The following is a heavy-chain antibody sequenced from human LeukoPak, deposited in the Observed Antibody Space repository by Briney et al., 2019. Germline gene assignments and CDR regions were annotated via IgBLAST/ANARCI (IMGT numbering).Heavy chain of an antibody. J-gene: IGHJ4*02. CDR1: GGSISSGSYY. CDR2: IYTSGST. CDR3: AREGLEDYYDSSGYYN. V-gene: IGHV4-61*02. D-gene: IGHD3-22*01. Sequence: PSQTLSLTCTVSGGSISSGSYYWSWIRQPAGKGLERIGRIYTSGSTNYNPSLKSRVTISVDTSKNQFSLKLSSVTAADTAVYYCAREGLEDYYDSSGYYNWGQGTLLTVSS.